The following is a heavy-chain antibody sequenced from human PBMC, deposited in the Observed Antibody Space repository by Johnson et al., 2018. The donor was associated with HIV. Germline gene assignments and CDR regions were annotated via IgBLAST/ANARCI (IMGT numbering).Heavy chain of an antibody. V-gene: IGHV3-30*02. CDR1: GFTFSSYG. Sequence: QVQLVESGGGVVQPGGSLRLSCAASGFTFSSYGMHWVRQAQGKGLEWVAFIRYDGSNKYYADSVKGRFTISRDNSKNTLYLQMNSLRAEDTAVYYCAKVIGAAGLDAFDIWGQGTMVTVSS. CDR2: IRYDGSNK. CDR3: AKVIGAAGLDAFDI. J-gene: IGHJ3*02. D-gene: IGHD6-13*01.